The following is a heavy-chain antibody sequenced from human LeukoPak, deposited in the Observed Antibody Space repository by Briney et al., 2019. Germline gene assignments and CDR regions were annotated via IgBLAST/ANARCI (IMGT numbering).Heavy chain of an antibody. Sequence: SETLSLTCTVSGGSISSSSYYWGWIRQPPGKGLEWIGSIYYSGSTYYNPSLKSRVTISVDTSKNQFSLKLSSVTAADTAVYYCARTLGHYYDSSGYYYYHHASDIWGQGTMVTVSS. CDR1: GGSISSSSYY. D-gene: IGHD3-22*01. V-gene: IGHV4-39*01. CDR3: ARTLGHYYDSSGYYYYHHASDI. CDR2: IYYSGST. J-gene: IGHJ3*02.